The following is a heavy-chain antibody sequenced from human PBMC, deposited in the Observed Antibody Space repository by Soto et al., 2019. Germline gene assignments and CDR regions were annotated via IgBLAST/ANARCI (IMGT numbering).Heavy chain of an antibody. CDR1: GGXXXSYX. J-gene: IGHJ4*02. Sequence: QVQLVRSGXEXKXPXXXXXXXXKASGGXXXSYXXXXVRXAXXXXXXXMGGIIPIFGTANYAQKFQGRVTITADESTSTAYMELSSLRSEDTAVYYCAGYYYDSSGYYYPRDWGQGTLVTVSS. V-gene: IGHV1-69*01. CDR3: AGYYYDSSGYYYPRD. D-gene: IGHD3-22*01. CDR2: IIPIFGTA.